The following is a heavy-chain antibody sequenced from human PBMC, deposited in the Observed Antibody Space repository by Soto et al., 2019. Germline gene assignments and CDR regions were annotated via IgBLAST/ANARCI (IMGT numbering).Heavy chain of an antibody. D-gene: IGHD2-15*01. J-gene: IGHJ4*02. Sequence: GGSLRLSCAASGFTFSSYAMSWVRQAPGKGLEWVSAISGSGGSTYYADSVKGRFTISRDNSKNTLYLKMNSLRAEDTAVYYCATDRHVQDIASPSTRGYYYFDYWGQGTLVTVSS. V-gene: IGHV3-23*01. CDR2: ISGSGGST. CDR3: ATDRHVQDIASPSTRGYYYFDY. CDR1: GFTFSSYA.